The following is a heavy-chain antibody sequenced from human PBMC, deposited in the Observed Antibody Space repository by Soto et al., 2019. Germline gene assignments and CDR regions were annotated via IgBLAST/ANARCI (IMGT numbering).Heavy chain of an antibody. V-gene: IGHV3-7*01. J-gene: IGHJ6*02. CDR3: AREGPLGYYFGMDV. D-gene: IGHD3-16*01. Sequence: HPGGSLRLSCTASGFIFSSYWMNWVRQAPGKGLEWVANIKQDGSEKYYVDSVKGRFTISRDNAKNSLYLQMNSLTVEDTAVYYCAREGPLGYYFGMDVWGQGTTVTVSS. CDR1: GFIFSSYW. CDR2: IKQDGSEK.